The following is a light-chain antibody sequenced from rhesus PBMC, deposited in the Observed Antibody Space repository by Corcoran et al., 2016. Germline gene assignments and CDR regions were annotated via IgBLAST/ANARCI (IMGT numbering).Light chain of an antibody. V-gene: IGKV1-25*01. CDR3: QQRNNYPVA. J-gene: IGKJ4*01. Sequence: DIQMTQSPSSLSASVGDRVTITCRSSQGISSSLAWYKQKPGKAPKLLIYKASILQSGVPSRFSGSGSGTDFTLIISSLQTEDFATYYCQQRNNYPVAFGGGTKVEI. CDR2: KAS. CDR1: QGISSS.